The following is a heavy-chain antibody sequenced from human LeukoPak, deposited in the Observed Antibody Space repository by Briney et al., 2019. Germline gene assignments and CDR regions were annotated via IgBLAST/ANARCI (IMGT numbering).Heavy chain of an antibody. D-gene: IGHD4-17*01. CDR3: AHRPQGDYAYGMDV. J-gene: IGHJ6*02. CDR2: IYWDDDK. Sequence: SGPTLVKPTQPLTLTCTFSGFSLSTSGVGVGWIRQPPGKALEWLALIYWDDDKRYSPSLKSRLTITKDASKNQVVLTMTNMDPVDTATYYCAHRPQGDYAYGMDVWGQGTTVTVSS. V-gene: IGHV2-5*02. CDR1: GFSLSTSGVG.